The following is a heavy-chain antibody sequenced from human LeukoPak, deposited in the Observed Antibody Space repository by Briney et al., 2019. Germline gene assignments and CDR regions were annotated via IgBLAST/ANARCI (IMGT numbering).Heavy chain of an antibody. CDR2: INPNSGGT. CDR1: GYTLTGYY. V-gene: IGHV1-2*02. CDR3: ARDRRYCSSTSCYSFDY. J-gene: IGHJ4*02. Sequence: ASVKVSCKASGYTLTGYYMHWVRQAPGQGLEWMGWINPNSGGTNYAQKFQGRVTMTRDTSISTAYMELSRLRSDDTAVYYCARDRRYCSSTSCYSFDYWGQGTLVTVSS. D-gene: IGHD2-2*02.